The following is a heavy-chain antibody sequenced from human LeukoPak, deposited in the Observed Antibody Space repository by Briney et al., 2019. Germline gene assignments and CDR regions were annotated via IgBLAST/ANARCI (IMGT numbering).Heavy chain of an antibody. V-gene: IGHV3-53*01. CDR1: GFSVTSIY. Sequence: GGSLRLSCVASGFSVTSIYMSWVRQAPGKGLEWVSLLYTGGTTYYANSVEGRLTISRDESKNTIYLQMNSLRAEDTAVYYCARGGAHYWNPRYWGQGTLVTVSS. CDR3: ARGGAHYWNPRY. CDR2: LYTGGTT. D-gene: IGHD1-1*01. J-gene: IGHJ4*02.